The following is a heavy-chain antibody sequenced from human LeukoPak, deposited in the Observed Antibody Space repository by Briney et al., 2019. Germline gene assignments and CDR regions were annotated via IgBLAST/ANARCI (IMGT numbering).Heavy chain of an antibody. J-gene: IGHJ4*02. Sequence: KSSETLSLTCTVSGGSISSYYWSWIRQPPGKGLEWIGYIYYSGSTNYNPSLKSRVTISVDTSKNQFSLKLSSVTAADTAVYYCARLVGATRHLDYWGQGTLVTVSS. V-gene: IGHV4-59*01. D-gene: IGHD1-26*01. CDR2: IYYSGST. CDR3: ARLVGATRHLDY. CDR1: GGSISSYY.